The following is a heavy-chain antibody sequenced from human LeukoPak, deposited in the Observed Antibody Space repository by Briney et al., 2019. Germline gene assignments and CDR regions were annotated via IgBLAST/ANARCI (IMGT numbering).Heavy chain of an antibody. CDR3: AKEREYSGYEPLPNDY. J-gene: IGHJ4*02. CDR2: ISGSSSYI. Sequence: GGSLRLSCAASGFTFSSYSMNWVRQAPGKGLEWVSSISGSSSYIYYADSVKGRFTISRDNARNSLFLQMNSLRAEDTAVYYCAKEREYSGYEPLPNDYWGQGTLVTVSS. CDR1: GFTFSSYS. V-gene: IGHV3-21*04. D-gene: IGHD5-12*01.